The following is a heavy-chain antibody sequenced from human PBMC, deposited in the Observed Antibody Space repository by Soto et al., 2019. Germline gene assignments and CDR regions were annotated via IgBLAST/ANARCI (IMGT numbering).Heavy chain of an antibody. CDR2: IIPIFGTA. D-gene: IGHD3-22*01. J-gene: IGHJ5*02. Sequence: SVKVSCKASGGTFSSYAISWVRQAPGQGLEWMGGIIPIFGTANYAQKFQGRVTITADESTSTAYMELSSLRSEDTAVYYCARDQTEGGPVSDYYDCSGYYTNWFYPWGQGALVTVSS. V-gene: IGHV1-69*13. CDR3: ARDQTEGGPVSDYYDCSGYYTNWFYP. CDR1: GGTFSSYA.